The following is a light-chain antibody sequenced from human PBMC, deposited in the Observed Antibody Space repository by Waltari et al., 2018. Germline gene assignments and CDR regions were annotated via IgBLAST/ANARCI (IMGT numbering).Light chain of an antibody. Sequence: QSVLTKPPSASGTPGQRVTISCSGSSSNIGSDTVNWYQQHPGTTPNLLIYNNNQRPSGVHYLFSGSKSGTSASLALSGLQSEDEADYYCAAWDGSLNGWVFGGGTKLAVL. CDR3: AAWDGSLNGWV. J-gene: IGLJ3*02. CDR1: SSNIGSDT. V-gene: IGLV1-44*01. CDR2: NNN.